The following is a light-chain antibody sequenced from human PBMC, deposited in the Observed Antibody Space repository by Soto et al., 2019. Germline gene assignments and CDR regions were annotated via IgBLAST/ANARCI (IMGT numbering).Light chain of an antibody. J-gene: IGLJ2*01. CDR2: EDN. Sequence: NFMLTQPHSVSESPGKTVTISCTRSSGSIASSYVQWYQQRPGSAPTPVIYEDNERPSGVPDRFSGSIDSSSNSASLTISGLKTDDEADYYCQSYHSGNVVFGGGTKLTAL. CDR1: SGSIASSY. V-gene: IGLV6-57*04. CDR3: QSYHSGNVV.